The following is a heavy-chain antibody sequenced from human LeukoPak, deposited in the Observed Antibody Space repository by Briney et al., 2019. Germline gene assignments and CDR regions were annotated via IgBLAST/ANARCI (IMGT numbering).Heavy chain of an antibody. CDR3: VHTYCGGDCYYYRYGMDV. J-gene: IGHJ6*02. V-gene: IGHV2-5*02. D-gene: IGHD2-21*02. CDR2: IYWDDDK. CDR1: GFSLSTNGVG. Sequence: ESGPTLVKPTQTLTLTCTFSGFSLSTNGVGVGWIRQSPGKALEWLALIYWDDDKRYSPSLKSRLTITKDTSKNQVVLTMTNMDPVDTVTYYCVHTYCGGDCYYYRYGMDVWGQGTTVTVSS.